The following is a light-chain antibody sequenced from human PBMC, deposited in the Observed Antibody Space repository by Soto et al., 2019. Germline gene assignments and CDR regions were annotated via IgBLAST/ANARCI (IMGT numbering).Light chain of an antibody. CDR3: QQYNNWPRT. J-gene: IGKJ1*01. Sequence: EIVMTQSPATLSVSPGERATLSCRASQSVSSNLAWYQQKPGQAPRLLIYVASPRATGIPARFSGSGSGTEFNLTISIMQSEDFAVYYCQQYNNWPRTFGQGTKVEIK. CDR1: QSVSSN. V-gene: IGKV3-15*01. CDR2: VAS.